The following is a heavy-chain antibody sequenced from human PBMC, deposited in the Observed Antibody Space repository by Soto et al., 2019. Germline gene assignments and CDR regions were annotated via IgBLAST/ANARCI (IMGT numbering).Heavy chain of an antibody. CDR3: GRDAGGRGDGAFDI. D-gene: IGHD3-16*01. CDR1: GGSTSSYH. CDR2: IHYTGST. J-gene: IGHJ3*02. V-gene: IGHV4-59*01. Sequence: SETLSLTCTVSGGSTSSYHWSWIRQPPGKGLEWIGYIHYTGSTKYNPSLKSRVTISVDTSKNQFSLKLSSVSAADTAVYYCGRDAGGRGDGAFDIWGQGTLVTVSS.